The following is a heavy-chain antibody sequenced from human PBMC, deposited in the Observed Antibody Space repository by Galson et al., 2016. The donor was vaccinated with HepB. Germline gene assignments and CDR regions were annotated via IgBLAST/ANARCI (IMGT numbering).Heavy chain of an antibody. CDR2: IFYSGST. V-gene: IGHV4-59*12. Sequence: SETLSLTCTVSGGSITSYYWTWIRQSPGKGLEWIGHIFYSGSTDYHPSLKGRVSMSIDLSKKSFSLQLSSVTAADTAVYYCAGERLTTVIDHGFESWGQGYLVTVSS. CDR1: GGSITSYY. D-gene: IGHD4-11*01. J-gene: IGHJ4*02. CDR3: AGERLTTVIDHGFES.